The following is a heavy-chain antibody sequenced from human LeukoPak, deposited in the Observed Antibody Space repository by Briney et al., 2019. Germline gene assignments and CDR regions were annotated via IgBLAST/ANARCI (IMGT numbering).Heavy chain of an antibody. V-gene: IGHV3-11*03. CDR3: ARFSDGRGYNYGYFIDY. CDR2: ISSSSGYT. J-gene: IGHJ4*02. D-gene: IGHD5-18*01. Sequence: PGGSLRLSCAASGFTFSDYYMSWIRQAPGKRLEWVSHISSSSGYTNYADSVKGRFTISRDSAKNSLYLQMNSLRAEDTAVYYCARFSDGRGYNYGYFIDYWGQGTLVTVSS. CDR1: GFTFSDYY.